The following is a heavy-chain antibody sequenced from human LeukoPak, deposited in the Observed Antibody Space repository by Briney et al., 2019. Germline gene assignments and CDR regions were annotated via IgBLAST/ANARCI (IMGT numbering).Heavy chain of an antibody. D-gene: IGHD5-18*01. CDR1: GGSISSSSYY. CDR2: IYYSGST. Sequence: SETLSLTCTVSGGSISSSSYYWGWIRQPPGKGLEWIGSIYYSGSTYYNPSLKSRVTISVDTSKNQFSLKLSSVTAADTAVYYCARHTTRATWMQLWSGYFDYWGQGTLVTVSP. J-gene: IGHJ4*02. CDR3: ARHTTRATWMQLWSGYFDY. V-gene: IGHV4-39*01.